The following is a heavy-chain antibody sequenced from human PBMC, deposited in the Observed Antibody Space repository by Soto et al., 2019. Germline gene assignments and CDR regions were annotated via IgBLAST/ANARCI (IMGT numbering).Heavy chain of an antibody. Sequence: ASVKVSCKASGYTFSVYHMHWVRQAPGQGLEWMGWVHPNSGGTNYAQSFEGRVTMTRDTSINTAYMELRRLRSDDTAVYYCARDSVSAGNWFYPWGQRTLVTVS. CDR2: VHPNSGGT. CDR1: GYTFSVYH. V-gene: IGHV1-2*02. CDR3: ARDSVSAGNWFYP. J-gene: IGHJ5*02. D-gene: IGHD6-13*01.